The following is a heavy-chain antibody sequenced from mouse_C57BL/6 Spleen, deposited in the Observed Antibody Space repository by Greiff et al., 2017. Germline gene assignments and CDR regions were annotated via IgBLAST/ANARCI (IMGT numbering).Heavy chain of an antibody. V-gene: IGHV1-69*01. CDR2: IDPSDSYT. Sequence: VQLQQSGAELVMPGASVKLSCKASGYTFTSYWMHWVKQRPGQGLEWIGEIDPSDSYTNYNQKFKGKSTLTVDKSSSTAYMQLSSLTSEDSAVYYCATSNYYGSSYEDYWGQGTTLTVSS. CDR1: GYTFTSYW. J-gene: IGHJ2*01. CDR3: ATSNYYGSSYEDY. D-gene: IGHD1-1*01.